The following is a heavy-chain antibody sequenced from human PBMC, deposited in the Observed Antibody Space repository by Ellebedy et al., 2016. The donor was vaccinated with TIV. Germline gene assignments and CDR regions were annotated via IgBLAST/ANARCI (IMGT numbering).Heavy chain of an antibody. V-gene: IGHV3-53*01. J-gene: IGHJ4*02. CDR1: GLTVSSNY. Sequence: GGSLRLSXAASGLTVSSNYMSWVRQAPGKGLEWVSVIYSGGSTYYADSVKGRFTISRDNSKNTLYLQMNSLRAEDTAVYYCARAGEGSGWYEFDYWGQGTLVTVSS. D-gene: IGHD6-19*01. CDR2: IYSGGST. CDR3: ARAGEGSGWYEFDY.